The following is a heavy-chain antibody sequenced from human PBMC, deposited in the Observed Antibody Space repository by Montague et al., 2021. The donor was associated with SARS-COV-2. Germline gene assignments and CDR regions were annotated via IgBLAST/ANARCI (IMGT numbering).Heavy chain of an antibody. V-gene: IGHV4-31*03. CDR3: ARVHIVVVTAMRYFDL. D-gene: IGHD2-21*02. J-gene: IGHJ2*01. CDR2: IYYRGST. CDR1: GGSISSGVYY. Sequence: TLSLTCTVSGGSISSGVYYWSWIRQHPGKGLEWIGYIYYRGSTYYNPSLKSRVTISVDTSKNQFSLKLSSVTAADTAVYYCARVHIVVVTAMRYFDLWGRGTLVTVSS.